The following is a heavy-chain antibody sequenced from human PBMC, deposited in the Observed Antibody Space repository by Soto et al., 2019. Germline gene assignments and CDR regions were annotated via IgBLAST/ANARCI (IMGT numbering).Heavy chain of an antibody. Sequence: SETLSLTCAVYGGSFSGYYWSWIRQPPGKGLEWIGEINHSGSTNYNPSLKSRVTISVDTSKNQFSLKLSSVTAADTAVYYCAGTDITMARGVMASRYYYYGMDIWGQGTTVTSP. V-gene: IGHV4-34*01. CDR2: INHSGST. J-gene: IGHJ6*02. CDR3: AGTDITMARGVMASRYYYYGMDI. D-gene: IGHD3-10*01. CDR1: GGSFSGYY.